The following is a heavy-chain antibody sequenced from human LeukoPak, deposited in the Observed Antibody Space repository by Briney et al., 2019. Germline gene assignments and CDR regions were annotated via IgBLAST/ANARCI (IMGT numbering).Heavy chain of an antibody. J-gene: IGHJ5*02. CDR2: IYHSGST. V-gene: IGHV4-4*02. Sequence: SGTLSLTCAVSGGSISSSNWWSWVRQPPGKGLEWIGEIYHSGSTNYNPSLKSRVTISVDKSKNQFSLKLSSVTAADTAVYYCARGNQYYGSGSYTRWFDPWGQGTLVTVSS. D-gene: IGHD3-10*01. CDR1: GGSISSSNW. CDR3: ARGNQYYGSGSYTRWFDP.